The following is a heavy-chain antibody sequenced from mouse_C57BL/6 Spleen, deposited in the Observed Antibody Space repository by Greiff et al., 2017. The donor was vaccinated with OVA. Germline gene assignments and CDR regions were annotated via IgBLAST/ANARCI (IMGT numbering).Heavy chain of an antibody. CDR3: ARVVTWDFDV. D-gene: IGHD2-12*01. Sequence: VQLQQSGPALVKPGASVKIPCKASGYTFTDYNMDWVKQSHGKSLEWIGDINPNHGGTIYNQKFKGKATLTVDKSSSTAYMELSSLTSEDTAVYYCARVVTWDFDVWGTGTTVTVSS. CDR1: GYTFTDYN. J-gene: IGHJ1*03. CDR2: INPNHGGT. V-gene: IGHV1-18*01.